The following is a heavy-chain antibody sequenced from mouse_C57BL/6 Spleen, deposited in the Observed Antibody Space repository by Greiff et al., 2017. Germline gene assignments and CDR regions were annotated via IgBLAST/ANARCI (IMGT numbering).Heavy chain of an antibody. D-gene: IGHD1-1*01. CDR3: ARSYCGSSDDAMGC. V-gene: IGHV2-2*01. CDR2: IWSGGST. CDR1: GFSLTSYG. Sequence: QVQLQQSGPGLVQPSQSLSITCTVSGFSLTSYGVHWVRQSPGKGLEWLGVIWSGGSTDYNAAFISRMSISKDNSKSQIFFKMNSLQADDTAIYYCARSYCGSSDDAMGCWGQGTSVTVAS. J-gene: IGHJ4*01.